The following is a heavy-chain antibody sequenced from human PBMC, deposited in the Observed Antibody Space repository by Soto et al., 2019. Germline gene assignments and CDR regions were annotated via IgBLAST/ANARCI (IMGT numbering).Heavy chain of an antibody. CDR1: GFTFSSYS. D-gene: IGHD3-22*01. CDR3: ARDSDSSGYYYVSTYYYGMDV. Sequence: PGGSLRLSCGASGFTFSSYSMNWVRQAPGKGLEWVSYISSSSSTIYYADSVKGRFTISRDNAKNSLYLQMNSLRDEDTAVYYCARDSDSSGYYYVSTYYYGMDVWGQGTTVTVSS. CDR2: ISSSSSTI. V-gene: IGHV3-48*02. J-gene: IGHJ6*02.